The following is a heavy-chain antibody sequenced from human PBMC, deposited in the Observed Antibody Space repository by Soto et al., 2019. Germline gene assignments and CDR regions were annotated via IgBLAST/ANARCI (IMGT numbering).Heavy chain of an antibody. D-gene: IGHD5-12*01. CDR1: GGSVSSGSYY. CDR2: IYYSGST. CDR3: AREDIVATTYYYYYYGMDV. J-gene: IGHJ6*02. V-gene: IGHV4-61*01. Sequence: PSETLSLTCTVSGGSVSSGSYYLSWIRQPPGKGLEWIGYIYYSGSTNYNPSLKSRVTISVDTSKNQFSLKLSSVTAADTAVYYCAREDIVATTYYYYYYGMDVWGQGTTVTVSS.